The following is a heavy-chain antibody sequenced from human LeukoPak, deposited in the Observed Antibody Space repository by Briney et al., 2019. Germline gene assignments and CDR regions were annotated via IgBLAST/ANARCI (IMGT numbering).Heavy chain of an antibody. CDR3: ARTEIRWDDYDQFYFDL. CDR1: GGSMSHYY. Sequence: SETLSLTCAVSGGSMSHYYWSWIRQPAGKGLEWIGGVSSGRSSYNTSLMSRATMSIDTSTNRFSMRLSSVNAADTAVYFCARTEIRWDDYDQFYFDLWGRGTLVTVSS. CDR2: VSSGRS. D-gene: IGHD4-17*01. J-gene: IGHJ2*01. V-gene: IGHV4-4*07.